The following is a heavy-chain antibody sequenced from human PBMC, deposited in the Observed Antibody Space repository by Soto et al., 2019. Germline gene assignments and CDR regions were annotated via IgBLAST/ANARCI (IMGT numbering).Heavy chain of an antibody. Sequence: GGSLRLSCAASGFTFSSYGMHWVRQAPGKGLEWVAVISYDGSNKYYADSVKGRFTISRDNSKNTLYLQMNSLRAEDTAVYYCAKDLCSGGSCYFYYYYYGMDVWGQGTTV. CDR1: GFTFSSYG. J-gene: IGHJ6*02. V-gene: IGHV3-30*18. CDR2: ISYDGSNK. D-gene: IGHD2-15*01. CDR3: AKDLCSGGSCYFYYYYYGMDV.